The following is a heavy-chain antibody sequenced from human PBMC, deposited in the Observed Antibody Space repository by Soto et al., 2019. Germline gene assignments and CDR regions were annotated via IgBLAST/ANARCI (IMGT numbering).Heavy chain of an antibody. J-gene: IGHJ4*02. V-gene: IGHV3-23*01. D-gene: IGHD6-25*01. Sequence: HPGGSLRLSCAASGFTFSSYAMSWVRQAPGKGLEWVSAISGSGGSTYYADSVKGRFTTSRDNSKNTLYLQMNSPRAEDTAVCYCANAAPIAALAPIDYWGQGTLVTVSS. CDR1: GFTFSSYA. CDR2: ISGSGGST. CDR3: ANAAPIAALAPIDY.